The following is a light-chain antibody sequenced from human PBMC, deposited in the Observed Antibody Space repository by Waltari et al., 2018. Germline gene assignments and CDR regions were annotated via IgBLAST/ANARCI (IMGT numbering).Light chain of an antibody. CDR2: DNT. Sequence: QSVLTQPPSVSGAPGQRVTISCTGSSSNIGAGYDVHWYQQLPGTAPNLLMYDNTNRPSGVPDRFAGSKSGTSASLAITGLQAEDEADYYCQSYDSSLSGVVFGGGTKLTVL. V-gene: IGLV1-40*01. J-gene: IGLJ2*01. CDR1: SSNIGAGYD. CDR3: QSYDSSLSGVV.